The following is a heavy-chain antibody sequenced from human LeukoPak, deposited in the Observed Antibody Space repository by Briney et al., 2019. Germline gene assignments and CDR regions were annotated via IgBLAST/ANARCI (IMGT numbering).Heavy chain of an antibody. D-gene: IGHD6-19*01. CDR2: IKQDGSEK. V-gene: IGHV3-7*01. J-gene: IGHJ3*02. CDR3: ARPGIAVAGTYAFDI. Sequence: GGSLRLSCAASGSTFSSYWMSWVRQAPGKGLEWVANIKQDGSEKYYVDSVKGRFTISRDNAKNSLYLQMNSLRAEDTAVYYCARPGIAVAGTYAFDIWGQGTMVTVSS. CDR1: GSTFSSYW.